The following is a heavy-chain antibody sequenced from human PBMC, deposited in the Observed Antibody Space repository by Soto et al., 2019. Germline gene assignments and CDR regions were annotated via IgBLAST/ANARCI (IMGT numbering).Heavy chain of an antibody. CDR1: GYTFTSYY. Sequence: SVKVSFRASGYTFTSYYMHWGRQAPGQGLEWMGIINPSGGSTSYAQKFQGRVTMTRDTSTSTVYMELSSLRSEDTAVYYCASQSIDDYGGRYDYWGQGTMVTVPS. D-gene: IGHD4-17*01. CDR2: INPSGGST. J-gene: IGHJ4*02. CDR3: ASQSIDDYGGRYDY. V-gene: IGHV1-46*01.